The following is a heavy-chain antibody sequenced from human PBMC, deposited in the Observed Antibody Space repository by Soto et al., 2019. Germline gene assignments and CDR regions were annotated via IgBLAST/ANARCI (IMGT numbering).Heavy chain of an antibody. V-gene: IGHV4-61*01. J-gene: IGHJ6*02. D-gene: IGHD3-3*01. CDR2: IYYSGST. Sequence: SETLSLTCTVSGGSVSSGSYYWSWIRQPPGKGLEWIGYIYYSGSTNYNPSLKSRVTISVDTSKNQFSLKLSSVTAADTAVYYCAXEVRDFWSGYWYYGMDVWGQGTTVTVSS. CDR1: GGSVSSGSYY. CDR3: AXEVRDFWSGYWYYGMDV.